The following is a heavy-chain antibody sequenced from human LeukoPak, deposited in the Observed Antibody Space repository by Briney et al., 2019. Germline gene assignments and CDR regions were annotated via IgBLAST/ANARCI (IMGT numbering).Heavy chain of an antibody. D-gene: IGHD6-13*01. CDR1: GFTFSSYS. Sequence: GGSLRLSCAASGFTFSSYSMNWVRQAPGKGLEWVSSISSSSSYIYYADSVKGRFTISRDNAKNSLYLQTNSLRAEDTAVYYCARVILERIAAAHSDAFDIWGQGTMVTVSS. CDR2: ISSSSSYI. V-gene: IGHV3-21*01. J-gene: IGHJ3*02. CDR3: ARVILERIAAAHSDAFDI.